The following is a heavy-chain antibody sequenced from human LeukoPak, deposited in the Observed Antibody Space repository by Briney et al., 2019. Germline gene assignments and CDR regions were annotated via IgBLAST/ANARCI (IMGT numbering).Heavy chain of an antibody. CDR2: ISWDGSDT. CDR1: GFTLDDYM. CDR3: AKDSGALEEGYFDS. J-gene: IGHJ4*02. V-gene: IGHV3-43*01. Sequence: QSGGSLRLSCAASGFTLDDYMMHWVRQAPGKGLEWVSLISWDGSDTYYADSVKGRFTISRDNSKDSLYLQMNSLRTDDTALYYCAKDSGALEEGYFDSWGQRTLSPSPQ.